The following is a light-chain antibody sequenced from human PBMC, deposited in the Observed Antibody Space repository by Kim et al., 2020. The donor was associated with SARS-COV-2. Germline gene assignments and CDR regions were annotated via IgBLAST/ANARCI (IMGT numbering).Light chain of an antibody. V-gene: IGKV1-9*01. CDR1: QSISGY. CDR2: DAS. J-gene: IGKJ4*01. Sequence: ASVGDRVTLACRARQSISGYLAWYQQKPGKAPKLLISDASTLQSGVPSRFSGSGSGTDFSLTISSLQPEDFATYYCQQLNSLPLTFGGGTKVDIK. CDR3: QQLNSLPLT.